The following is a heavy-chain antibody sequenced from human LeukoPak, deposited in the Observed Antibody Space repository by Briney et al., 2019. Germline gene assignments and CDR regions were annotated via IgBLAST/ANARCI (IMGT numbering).Heavy chain of an antibody. Sequence: SETLSLTCTVSGGSISSYYWSWIRQPPGKGLEWIGYIYYSGSTNYNPSLKSRVTISVDTSKNQFSLKLSSVTAADTAVYYCARVVDDILSCMDVWGQGTTVTVSS. V-gene: IGHV4-59*08. D-gene: IGHD3-9*01. CDR3: ARVVDDILSCMDV. CDR2: IYYSGST. J-gene: IGHJ6*02. CDR1: GGSISSYY.